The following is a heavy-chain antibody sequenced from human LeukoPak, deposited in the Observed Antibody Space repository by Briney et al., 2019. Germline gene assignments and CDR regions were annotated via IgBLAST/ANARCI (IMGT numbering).Heavy chain of an antibody. CDR2: IYYSGST. CDR3: ARYVLLRYFDLAGIP. J-gene: IGHJ5*02. V-gene: IGHV4-59*06. CDR1: GGSISSYY. Sequence: TSETLSLTCTVSGGSISSYYWSWIRQHPGKGLEWIGYIYYSGSTYYNPSLKSRVTISVDTSKNQFSLKLRSVTAADTAVYYCARYVLLRYFDLAGIPWGQGTLVTVSS. D-gene: IGHD3-9*01.